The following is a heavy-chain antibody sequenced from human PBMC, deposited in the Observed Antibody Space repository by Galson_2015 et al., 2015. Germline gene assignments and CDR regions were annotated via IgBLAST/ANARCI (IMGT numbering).Heavy chain of an antibody. J-gene: IGHJ6*02. CDR3: AKDNEGYCSDGHCYSYYYYGMDV. CDR2: ISDEGSIK. D-gene: IGHD2-15*01. CDR1: GFTFSSCG. Sequence: LRLSCAASGFTFSSCGMHWVRQAPGTGLEWVALISDEGSIKEYADSVKGRFTISRDNSKNMLSLQMNSLRAEDTAIYYCAKDNEGYCSDGHCYSYYYYGMDVWGQGTTVTFSS. V-gene: IGHV3-30*18.